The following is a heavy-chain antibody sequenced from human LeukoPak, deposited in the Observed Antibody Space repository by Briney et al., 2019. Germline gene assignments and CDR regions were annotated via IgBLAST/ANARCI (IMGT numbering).Heavy chain of an antibody. Sequence: SETLSLTCAVSGGSISSGGYSWSWIRQPPGKGLEWIGYINHSGSTNYNPSLKSRVTISVDTSKNQFSLKLSSVTAADTAVYYCARTTGNSSFYDYWGQGTLVTVSS. J-gene: IGHJ4*02. D-gene: IGHD3-9*01. CDR3: ARTTGNSSFYDY. CDR1: GGSISSGGYS. CDR2: INHSGST. V-gene: IGHV4-30-2*01.